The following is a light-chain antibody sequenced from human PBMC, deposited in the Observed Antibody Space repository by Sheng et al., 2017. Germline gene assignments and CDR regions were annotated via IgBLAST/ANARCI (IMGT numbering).Light chain of an antibody. CDR2: EDN. CDR3: QSYDSSNHWV. Sequence: NFMLTQPHSVSESPGKTVTISCTGSSGSIASNSVQWYQQRPGSAPTTVIYEDNQRPSGVPDRFSGSIDSSSNSASLTISGLKTEDGADYYCQSYDSSNHWVFGGGTKLDRP. V-gene: IGLV6-57*02. CDR1: SGSIASNS. J-gene: IGLJ3*02.